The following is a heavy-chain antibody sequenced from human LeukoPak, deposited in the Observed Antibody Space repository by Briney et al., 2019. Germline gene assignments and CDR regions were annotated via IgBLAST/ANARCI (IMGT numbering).Heavy chain of an antibody. CDR1: GFNSSSYW. CDR3: ARDRTRWFH. D-gene: IGHD2-15*01. Sequence: SGGSLRLSCAASGFNSSSYWMSWVRQAPGKGLEWVANIKQDGSEKFYVDSVKGRFTISRDNAKNSLYLQMNSLRAEDTAVYYCARDRTRWFHWGQGTLVTVSS. J-gene: IGHJ4*02. V-gene: IGHV3-7*01. CDR2: IKQDGSEK.